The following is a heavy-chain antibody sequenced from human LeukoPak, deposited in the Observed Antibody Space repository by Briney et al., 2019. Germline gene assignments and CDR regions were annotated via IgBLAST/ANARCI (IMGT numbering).Heavy chain of an antibody. J-gene: IGHJ4*02. V-gene: IGHV3-74*01. CDR2: INSDGSST. Sequence: GGSLRLSCAVSGFTFSSYWMHWVRQAPGKGLVWVSRINSDGSSTSYADSVKGRFTISRDNAKNTLYLQMNSLRAEDTAVYYCAKDRGCSGGSCYRDYFDYWGQGTLVTVSS. D-gene: IGHD2-15*01. CDR3: AKDRGCSGGSCYRDYFDY. CDR1: GFTFSSYW.